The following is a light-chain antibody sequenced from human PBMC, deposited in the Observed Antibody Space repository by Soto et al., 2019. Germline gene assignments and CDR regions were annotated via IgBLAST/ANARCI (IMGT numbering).Light chain of an antibody. Sequence: EIVLTQSPGTQSLSPGERATLSCRASESVANSYLAWYQQKPGQAPWLLIYDASSRATGIPDRFSGSGSGTDFTLTISRLESEDFAVYYCQQYGTLITFGQGTRLEIK. CDR1: ESVANSY. V-gene: IGKV3-20*01. CDR3: QQYGTLIT. CDR2: DAS. J-gene: IGKJ5*01.